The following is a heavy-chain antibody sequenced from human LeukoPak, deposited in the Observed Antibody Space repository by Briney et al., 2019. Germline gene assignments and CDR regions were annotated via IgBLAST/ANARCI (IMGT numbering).Heavy chain of an antibody. V-gene: IGHV4-34*01. CDR3: ARRIVVVTATDRGTFDI. Sequence: PSETLSLTCAVYGGSFSGYYWSWIRQPPGKGLEWIGYIYYSGSTNYNPSLKSRVTISVDTSKNQFSLKLSSVTAADTAVYYCARRIVVVTATDRGTFDIWGQGTMVTVSS. CDR1: GGSFSGYY. D-gene: IGHD2-21*02. J-gene: IGHJ3*02. CDR2: IYYSGST.